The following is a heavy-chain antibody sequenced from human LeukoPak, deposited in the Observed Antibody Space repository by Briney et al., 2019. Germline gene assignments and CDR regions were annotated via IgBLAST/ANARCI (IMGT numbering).Heavy chain of an antibody. CDR2: ISSSGGTI. J-gene: IGHJ4*02. D-gene: IGHD6-13*01. V-gene: IGHV3-48*03. CDR3: AREGYSSSWYDVNYFDY. Sequence: GGSLRLACAASGFTFSSYEMNWVRQAPGKGLEWVSYISSSGGTIYYADSVKGRFTISRDNAKNSLYLQMNSLRAEDTAVYYCAREGYSSSWYDVNYFDYWGQGTLVTVSS. CDR1: GFTFSSYE.